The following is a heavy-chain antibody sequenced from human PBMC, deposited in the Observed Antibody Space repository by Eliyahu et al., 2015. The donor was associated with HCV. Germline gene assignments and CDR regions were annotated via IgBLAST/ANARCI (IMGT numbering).Heavy chain of an antibody. CDR1: GFTFGSFW. CDR3: AKDNWAIGYIDGFDI. D-gene: IGHD6-13*01. V-gene: IGHV3-7*01. Sequence: EVQLVESGGGLVQPGGSLRLSCAASGFTFGSFWMTWVRQAPGKGLEWVADINQDGSQKRYVDSVKGRFTISRDNAKKSVYLQMNSLRAEDTALYYCAKDNWAIGYIDGFDIWGRGTMVTVSS. CDR2: INQDGSQK. J-gene: IGHJ3*02.